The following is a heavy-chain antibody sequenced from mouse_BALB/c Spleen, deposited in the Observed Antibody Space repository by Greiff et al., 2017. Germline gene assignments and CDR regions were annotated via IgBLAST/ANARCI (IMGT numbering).Heavy chain of an antibody. CDR3: ARGGNYEGFAY. D-gene: IGHD2-1*01. CDR1: GFTFSSYA. CDR2: ISSGGST. V-gene: IGHV5-6-5*01. J-gene: IGHJ3*01. Sequence: DVMLVESGGGLVKPGGSLKLSCAASGFTFSSYAMSWVRQTPEKRLEWVASISSGGSTYYPDSVKGRFTISRDNARNILYLQMSSLRSEDTAMYYCARGGNYEGFAYWGQGTLVTVSA.